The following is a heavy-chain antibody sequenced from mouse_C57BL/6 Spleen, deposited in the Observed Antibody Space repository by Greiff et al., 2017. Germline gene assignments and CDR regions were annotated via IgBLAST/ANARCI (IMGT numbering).Heavy chain of an antibody. CDR1: GYTFTSYW. J-gene: IGHJ4*01. V-gene: IGHV1-52*01. Sequence: QVQLQQPGAELVRPGSSVKLSCKASGYTFTSYWMHWVKQRPIQGLEWIGNIDPSDSETNYNQKFKDKATLTVDKSSSTAYMQLSSLTSEDSAVYYCARETYYSNYDAMDYWGQGTSVTVSS. CDR2: IDPSDSET. CDR3: ARETYYSNYDAMDY. D-gene: IGHD2-5*01.